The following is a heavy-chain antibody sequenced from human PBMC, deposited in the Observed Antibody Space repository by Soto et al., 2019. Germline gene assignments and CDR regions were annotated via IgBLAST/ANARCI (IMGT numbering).Heavy chain of an antibody. D-gene: IGHD2-8*01. Sequence: EVQLVESGGGLVQPGGSLRLSCAASGFTFSSYSMNWVRQAPGKGLEWVSYISSSSSTIYYADSVKGRFTISRDNAKNSLYLQMNSLRDEDTAVYYCARDHCTNGVCSNFDYWGQGTLVTVSS. CDR1: GFTFSSYS. V-gene: IGHV3-48*02. CDR2: ISSSSSTI. CDR3: ARDHCTNGVCSNFDY. J-gene: IGHJ4*02.